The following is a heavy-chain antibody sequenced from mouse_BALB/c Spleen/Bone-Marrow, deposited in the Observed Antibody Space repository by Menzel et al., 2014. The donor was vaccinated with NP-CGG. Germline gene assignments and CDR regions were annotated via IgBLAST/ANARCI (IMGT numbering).Heavy chain of an antibody. Sequence: LQQSAAELMKPGASMKISCRATGFTFSSYWIEWVKQRPGHGLERIGEILPGSGCTNYNERFMGKATFTADTYPNTAYMQLTSMTSEYSAVYYCASAYYVNYDAMDYWGQGTPVTVSS. CDR2: ILPGSGCT. V-gene: IGHV1-9*01. D-gene: IGHD6-5*01. CDR1: GFTFSSYW. CDR3: ASAYYVNYDAMDY. J-gene: IGHJ4*01.